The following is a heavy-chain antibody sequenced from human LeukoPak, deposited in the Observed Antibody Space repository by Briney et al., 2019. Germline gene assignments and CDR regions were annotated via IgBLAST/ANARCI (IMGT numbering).Heavy chain of an antibody. D-gene: IGHD3-16*02. J-gene: IGHJ4*02. CDR3: ARDRGIMVTFGGVIAKGAHY. Sequence: SETLSLTCTVSDDSISSGGYSWSWIRQPPGKGLEWIGYIFDSGNTYYNPSLKSRVTISGDMSKYQFSLKLSSVTAADTAVYYCARDRGIMVTFGGVIAKGAHYWGQGTLVTVSS. CDR2: IFDSGNT. CDR1: DDSISSGGYS. V-gene: IGHV4-30-4*07.